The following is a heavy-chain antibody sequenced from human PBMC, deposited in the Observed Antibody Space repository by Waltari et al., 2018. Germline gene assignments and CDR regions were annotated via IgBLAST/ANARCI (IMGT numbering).Heavy chain of an antibody. Sequence: QLQLQESGPGLVKPSETLSLTCTVSGGSISSSSYYWGWIRQPPGKGLEWIGSIYYSGSTYYNPSLKSRVTISVDTSKNQFSLKLSSVTAADTAVYYCAREKGGGVFDYWGQGTLVTVSS. D-gene: IGHD3-16*01. J-gene: IGHJ4*02. CDR2: IYYSGST. CDR1: GGSISSSSYY. CDR3: AREKGGGVFDY. V-gene: IGHV4-39*07.